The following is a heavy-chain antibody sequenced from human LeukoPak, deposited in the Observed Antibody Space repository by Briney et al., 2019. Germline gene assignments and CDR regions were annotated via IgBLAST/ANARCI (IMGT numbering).Heavy chain of an antibody. CDR2: IRFDGSSK. D-gene: IGHD2-2*01. CDR3: ARAPTVLVGYCSSSSCQADY. V-gene: IGHV3-30*02. J-gene: IGHJ4*02. Sequence: PGGSLRLSCAASGFTFSNFGMHWVRQAPGKGLEWVAFIRFDGSSKYYADSVKGRFTVSRDNAKNTLYLQMNSLRVEDTAVYYCARAPTVLVGYCSSSSCQADYWGQGTLVTVSS. CDR1: GFTFSNFG.